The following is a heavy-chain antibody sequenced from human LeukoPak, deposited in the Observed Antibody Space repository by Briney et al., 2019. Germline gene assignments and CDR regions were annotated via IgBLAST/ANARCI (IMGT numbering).Heavy chain of an antibody. CDR2: INPNSGGT. Sequence: ASLKVSCKASGYTFTGHYMHWVRQAPGQGLEWMGWINPNSGGTNYAQKFQGRVTMTRDTSISTAYMELSRLRSDDTAVYYCARGYYYDSSGYYYYYWGQGTLVTVSS. V-gene: IGHV1-2*02. J-gene: IGHJ4*02. CDR1: GYTFTGHY. D-gene: IGHD3-22*01. CDR3: ARGYYYDSSGYYYYY.